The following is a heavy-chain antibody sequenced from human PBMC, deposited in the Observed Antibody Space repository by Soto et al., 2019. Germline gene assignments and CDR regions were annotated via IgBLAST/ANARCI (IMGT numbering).Heavy chain of an antibody. Sequence: ASVKVTCKASGYTLTSYGIIRVRPAHGQGLEWMGWISAYNGNTNYAQRLQGKVTMTTYTTTSTDYRELRSLKSDDRAVYYCARDVPDIAVSELSTDSKHFDYWGQGSLIPVAS. V-gene: IGHV1-18*01. CDR1: GYTLTSYG. CDR3: ARDVPDIAVSELSTDSKHFDY. J-gene: IGHJ4*02. CDR2: ISAYNGNT. D-gene: IGHD2-15*01.